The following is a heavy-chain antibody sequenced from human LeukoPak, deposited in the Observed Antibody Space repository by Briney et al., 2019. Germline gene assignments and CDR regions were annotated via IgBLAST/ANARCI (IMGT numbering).Heavy chain of an antibody. CDR3: ARVSKGYSSGWYPPTYYYYYYMDV. CDR1: GFTFSDYY. J-gene: IGHJ6*03. D-gene: IGHD6-19*01. V-gene: IGHV3-11*01. Sequence: GGSLRLSCAASGFTFSDYYMSWIRQAPGKGLEWVSYISSSGSTIYYADSVKGRFTISRDNAKNSLYLQMNGLRAEDTAVYYCARVSKGYSSGWYPPTYYYYYYMDVWGKGTTVTISS. CDR2: ISSSGSTI.